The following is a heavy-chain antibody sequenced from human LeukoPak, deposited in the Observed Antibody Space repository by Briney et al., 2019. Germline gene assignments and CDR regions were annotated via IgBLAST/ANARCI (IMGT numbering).Heavy chain of an antibody. J-gene: IGHJ4*02. CDR3: ARGRAGNYYNHNDY. V-gene: IGHV3-74*01. Sequence: PGGSLRLSCAASEFSISGYWMHWVRQAPGKGLVWVSRSNGDGSITAYADSVKGRFTISRDNAKNTLYLQMNSLRAEDTAVYYCARGRAGNYYNHNDYWGQGTLVTVSS. CDR1: EFSISGYW. CDR2: SNGDGSIT. D-gene: IGHD3-10*01.